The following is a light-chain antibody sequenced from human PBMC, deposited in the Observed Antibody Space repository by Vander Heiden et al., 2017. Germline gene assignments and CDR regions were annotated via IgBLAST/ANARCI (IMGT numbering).Light chain of an antibody. CDR3: QQFNSYPPLT. J-gene: IGKJ4*01. Sequence: AIQLTQSTSSLSASVGDRVTITCRASQGFSSALAWYQQKPGKAPKLLIYDASSLERGVPSRFSGSGSGTDFTLTISSLQPEDFATYYCQQFNSYPPLTFGGGTKVEIK. CDR1: QGFSSA. CDR2: DAS. V-gene: IGKV1-13*02.